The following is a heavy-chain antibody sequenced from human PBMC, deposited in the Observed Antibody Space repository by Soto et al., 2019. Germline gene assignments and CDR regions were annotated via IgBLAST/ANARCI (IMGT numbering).Heavy chain of an antibody. J-gene: IGHJ4*02. CDR2: INPSGGST. Sequence: QVQLVQSGAEVKKPGASVKVSCKASGYTFTSYYMHWVRQAPGQGLEWMGIINPSGGSTSYAQKFQGGXTXTXXTSTSTVYMELSSLRSEDTAVYYCARVSSWSCFDYWGQGTLVTVSS. CDR1: GYTFTSYY. V-gene: IGHV1-46*01. CDR3: ARVSSWSCFDY. D-gene: IGHD6-13*01.